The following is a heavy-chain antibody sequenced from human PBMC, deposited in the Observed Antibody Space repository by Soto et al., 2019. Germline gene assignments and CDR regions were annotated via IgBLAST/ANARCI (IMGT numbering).Heavy chain of an antibody. D-gene: IGHD4-4*01. CDR1: GGAISSYY. CDR2: IHDSGST. J-gene: IGHJ6*02. Sequence: QVQLQESGPGLVKPSETLSLTCTVSGGAISSYYWNWIRQPPGKGLEWIGYIHDSGSTKYNPSLRSRVTIARDTSKNQFSLTLNSVTAADKAVYFCARRIQYYYGMDVWGQGTTVTVSS. CDR3: ARRIQYYYGMDV. V-gene: IGHV4-59*08.